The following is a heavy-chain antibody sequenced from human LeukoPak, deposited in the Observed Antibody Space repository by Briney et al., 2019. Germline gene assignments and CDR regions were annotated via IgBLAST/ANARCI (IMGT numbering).Heavy chain of an antibody. Sequence: ASVKVSCKASGYTFTRYYMHWVRQAPGQGLEWMGWINPNSGGTNYAQKFQGRVTMTRDTSISTAYMELSRLRSDDTAVYYCARGGGGVYSNPSYYYYGMDVWGQGTTVTVSS. CDR2: INPNSGGT. CDR1: GYTFTRYY. D-gene: IGHD4-4*01. J-gene: IGHJ6*02. CDR3: ARGGGGVYSNPSYYYYGMDV. V-gene: IGHV1-2*02.